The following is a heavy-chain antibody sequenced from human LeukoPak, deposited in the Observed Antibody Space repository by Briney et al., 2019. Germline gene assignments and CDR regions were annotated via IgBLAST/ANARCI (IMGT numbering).Heavy chain of an antibody. CDR3: ATVRSGWYFDY. Sequence: PGGSLRLSCAASGFTVSSNYMSWVRQAPGRGLEWVSVLHTDGSTYYGDSVKGRFTISRDNSKNTLYLQMNSLRAEDTAVYYCATVRSGWYFDYWGQGTPVTVSP. D-gene: IGHD6-19*01. V-gene: IGHV3-53*01. CDR2: LHTDGST. J-gene: IGHJ4*02. CDR1: GFTVSSNY.